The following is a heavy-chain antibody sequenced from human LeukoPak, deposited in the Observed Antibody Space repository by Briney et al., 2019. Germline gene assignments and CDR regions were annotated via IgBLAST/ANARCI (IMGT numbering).Heavy chain of an antibody. V-gene: IGHV3-7*01. CDR2: IKRDGSEK. CDR3: ARGRSGSSRGNFDY. CDR1: GFTFSSYW. J-gene: IGHJ4*02. Sequence: GGSLRLSCAASGFTFSSYWMSWVRQAPGKGLEWVANIKRDGSEKYYVDSVKGRFTISRDNAKNSLYLQMNSLRAEDTAVYYCARGRSGSSRGNFDYWGQGTLVTVSS. D-gene: IGHD1-26*01.